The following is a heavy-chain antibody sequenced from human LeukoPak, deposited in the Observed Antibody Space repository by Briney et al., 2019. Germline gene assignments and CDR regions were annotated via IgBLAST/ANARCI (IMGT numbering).Heavy chain of an antibody. CDR1: GFTFSSYA. Sequence: GGSLRLSCAASGFTFSSYAMHWVRQAPGKGLEWVAVISYDGSNKYYADSVKGRFTISRDNSKNTLYLQMNSLRAEDTAVYYCAGQVLEWSGGWFDLWGQGTLVTVSS. D-gene: IGHD3-3*01. CDR3: AGQVLEWSGGWFDL. J-gene: IGHJ5*02. V-gene: IGHV3-30-3*01. CDR2: ISYDGSNK.